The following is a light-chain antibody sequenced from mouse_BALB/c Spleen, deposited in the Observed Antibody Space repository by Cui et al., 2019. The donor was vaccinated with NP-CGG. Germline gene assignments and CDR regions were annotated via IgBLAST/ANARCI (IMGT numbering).Light chain of an antibody. Sequence: VVVLQQSAPTTSPGETVTLTCRSSTGAVTTSNYANWVQEKPDHLFTGLIGGTNNRAPGVPARFSGSLIGDKAALTITGAQTEDEAIYFCALWYSNHWVFGGGTKLTVL. CDR2: GTN. V-gene: IGLV1*01. CDR1: TGAVTTSNY. J-gene: IGLJ1*01. CDR3: ALWYSNHWV.